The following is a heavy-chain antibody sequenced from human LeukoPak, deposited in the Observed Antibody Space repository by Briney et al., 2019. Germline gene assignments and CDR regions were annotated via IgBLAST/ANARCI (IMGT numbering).Heavy chain of an antibody. CDR3: AREVDSSGYDAFDI. V-gene: IGHV4-61*01. CDR1: GGSISSGSYY. CDR2: IYYSGST. D-gene: IGHD3-22*01. J-gene: IGHJ3*02. Sequence: SETLSLTCTVSGGSISSGSYYWSWIRQPPEKGLEWIGYIYYSGSTNYNPSLKSRVTISVDTSKNQFSLKLSSVTAADTAVYYCAREVDSSGYDAFDIWGQGTMVTVSS.